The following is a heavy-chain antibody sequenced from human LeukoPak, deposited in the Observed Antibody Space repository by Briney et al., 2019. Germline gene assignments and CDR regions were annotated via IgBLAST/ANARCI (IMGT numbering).Heavy chain of an antibody. J-gene: IGHJ6*03. Sequence: SETLSLTCTVSGGSISSSSYYWGWIRQPPGKGLEWIGSIYYSGSTYYNPSLKSRVTISVDTSKNQLSLKLSSVTAADTAVYYCARHKVSGMVRGVYYMDVWGKGTTVTISS. CDR1: GGSISSSSYY. D-gene: IGHD3-10*01. CDR3: ARHKVSGMVRGVYYMDV. V-gene: IGHV4-39*01. CDR2: IYYSGST.